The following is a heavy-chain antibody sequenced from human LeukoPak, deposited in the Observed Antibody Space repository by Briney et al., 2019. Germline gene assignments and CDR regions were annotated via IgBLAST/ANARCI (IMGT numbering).Heavy chain of an antibody. Sequence: GGTLRLSCAASGFTFTSHGMNWVRQAPGKGLEWVSGISSSGDITYYADSVKGRFTISRDNSKNALYLQMNSLRAEDTAVYYCARDRGNQRGYYYYYMDVWGKGTTVTVSS. CDR2: ISSSGDIT. V-gene: IGHV3-23*01. CDR3: ARDRGNQRGYYYYYMDV. J-gene: IGHJ6*03. CDR1: GFTFTSHG. D-gene: IGHD1-14*01.